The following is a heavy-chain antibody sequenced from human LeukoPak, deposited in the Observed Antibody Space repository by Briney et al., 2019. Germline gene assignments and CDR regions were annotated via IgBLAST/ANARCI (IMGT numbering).Heavy chain of an antibody. CDR1: GFTFNSYW. D-gene: IGHD5-12*01. CDR3: ARDEDYSGYDFRADAFDI. J-gene: IGHJ3*02. CDR2: ISSSGTTI. V-gene: IGHV3-48*04. Sequence: GGSLRLSCAASGFTFNSYWMHWVRQAPGKGLEWISHISSSGTTIYYADSVKGRFTISRDNAKNSLYLQMNSLRAEDTAVYYCARDEDYSGYDFRADAFDIWGQGTMVTVSS.